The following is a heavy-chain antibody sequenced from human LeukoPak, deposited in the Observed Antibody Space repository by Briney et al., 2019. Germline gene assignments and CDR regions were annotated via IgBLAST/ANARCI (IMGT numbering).Heavy chain of an antibody. CDR1: GFTFSSYG. CDR2: IWYDGSNK. Sequence: GGSLRLSCAASGFTFSSYGMHWVRQAPGKGLEWVAVIWYDGSNKYYADSVKGRFTISRDNSKNTLYLQMNSLRAEDTAVYYCAREGLYGSGSYYTDYWGQGTLVTVSS. D-gene: IGHD3-10*01. V-gene: IGHV3-33*01. J-gene: IGHJ4*02. CDR3: AREGLYGSGSYYTDY.